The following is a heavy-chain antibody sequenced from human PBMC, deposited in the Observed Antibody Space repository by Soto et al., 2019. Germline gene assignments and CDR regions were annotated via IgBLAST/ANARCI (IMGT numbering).Heavy chain of an antibody. CDR1: GDFISSYY. Sequence: SETLSLTCTVSGDFISSYYWSWIRQPPGKGLEWIGYVYYSGSTNYNPYLKSRVTISVDTSKKQFSLKLRSVTAADTAVYFCARGKSGYYPYFDNWGQGTLVTVSS. J-gene: IGHJ4*02. CDR2: VYYSGST. D-gene: IGHD3-22*01. CDR3: ARGKSGYYPYFDN. V-gene: IGHV4-59*01.